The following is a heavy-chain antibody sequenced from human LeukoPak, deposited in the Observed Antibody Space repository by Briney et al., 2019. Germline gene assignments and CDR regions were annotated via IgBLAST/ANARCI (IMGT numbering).Heavy chain of an antibody. CDR1: GGTFSSYA. CDR2: IIPIFGTA. J-gene: IGHJ4*02. CDR3: ARELPMVRGVLDY. D-gene: IGHD3-10*01. V-gene: IGHV1-69*05. Sequence: SVKVSCKASGGTFSSYAISWVRQAPGQGLEWRGRIIPIFGTANYAQKFQGRVTITTDESTSTAYMELSSLRSEDTAVYYCARELPMVRGVLDYWGQGTLVTVSS.